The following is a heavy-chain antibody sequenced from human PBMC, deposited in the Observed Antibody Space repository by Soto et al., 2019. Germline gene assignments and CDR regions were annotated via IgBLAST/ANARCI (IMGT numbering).Heavy chain of an antibody. CDR2: ISYDGSNK. D-gene: IGHD5-12*01. CDR1: GLIFRSYG. V-gene: IGHV3-30*18. CDR3: AKDRNEWLLQGYYFDY. Sequence: LRLSCGGSGLIFRSYGLPGFRQAPGKGLEWVAVISYDGSNKYYADSVKGRFTISRDNSKNTLYLQMNSLRAEDTAVYYCAKDRNEWLLQGYYFDYWGQGT. J-gene: IGHJ4*02.